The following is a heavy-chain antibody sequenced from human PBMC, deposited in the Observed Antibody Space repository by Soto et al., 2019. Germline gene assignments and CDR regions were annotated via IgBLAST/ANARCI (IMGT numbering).Heavy chain of an antibody. CDR1: GGSVSSGSYY. J-gene: IGHJ4*02. D-gene: IGHD3-3*01. CDR3: ARARITIFGVVIIGFDY. V-gene: IGHV4-61*01. Sequence: SETLSLTCTVSGGSVSSGSYYWSWIRQPPGKGLEWIGYIYYSGSTNYNPSLKSRVTISVDTSKNQFSLKLSSVTAADTAVYYCARARITIFGVVIIGFDYWGQGTLVTVS. CDR2: IYYSGST.